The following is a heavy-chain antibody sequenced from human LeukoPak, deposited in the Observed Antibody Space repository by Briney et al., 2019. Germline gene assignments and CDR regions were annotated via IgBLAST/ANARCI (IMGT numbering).Heavy chain of an antibody. V-gene: IGHV1-46*01. J-gene: IGHJ5*02. Sequence: AASVKVSCKASGYTFTSYYMHWVRQAPGQGLEWMGIINPSGGSTSYAQKFQGRVTITADESTSTAYMELSSLRSEDTAVYYCARVPGDFWSGYQQYNWFDPWGQGTLVTVSS. CDR2: INPSGGST. CDR1: GYTFTSYY. D-gene: IGHD3-3*01. CDR3: ARVPGDFWSGYQQYNWFDP.